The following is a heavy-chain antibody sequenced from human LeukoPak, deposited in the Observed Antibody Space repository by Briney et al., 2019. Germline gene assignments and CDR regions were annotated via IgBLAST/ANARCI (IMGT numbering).Heavy chain of an antibody. J-gene: IGHJ4*02. CDR1: GFTFGDYA. D-gene: IGHD1-7*01. CDR2: ISSSSSYI. CDR3: ARDLIRTTPDY. V-gene: IGHV3-21*01. Sequence: GGSLRLSCTASGFTFGDYAMSWFRQAPGKGLEWVSSISSSSSYIYYADSVKGRFTISRDNVKNSLYLQMNSLRAEDTAVYYCARDLIRTTPDYWGQGTLVTVSS.